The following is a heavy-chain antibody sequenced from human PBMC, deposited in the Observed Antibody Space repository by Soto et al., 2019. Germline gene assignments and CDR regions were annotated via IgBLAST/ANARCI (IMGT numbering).Heavy chain of an antibody. CDR1: GKSFDNFA. D-gene: IGHD3-16*02. J-gene: IGHJ4*02. V-gene: IGHV1-3*01. CDR2: INVGDDKT. CDR3: ARAKYDYIWGSYHPFDQ. Sequence: QVQLVQSGAEVKKPGASVRLSCKVSGKSFDNFAVHWVRQTTGQRPEWMGRINVGDDKTKYSEKFQGRVIVSYDTSATTAYMELRALSSEDTAVDYCARAKYDYIWGSYHPFDQWAQGAQVTVAS.